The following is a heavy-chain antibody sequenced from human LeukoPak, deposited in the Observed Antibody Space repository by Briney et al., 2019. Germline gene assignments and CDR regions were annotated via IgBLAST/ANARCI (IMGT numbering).Heavy chain of an antibody. J-gene: IGHJ4*02. CDR3: AREAIFGVGNNLDY. CDR1: GFTFSSYA. D-gene: IGHD3-3*01. CDR2: ISYDGSNK. Sequence: GGSLRLSCAASGFTFSSYAMHWVRQAPGKGLEWVAVISYDGSNKYYADSVKGRFTISRDNSKNTLYLQMNSLRAEDTAVYYCAREAIFGVGNNLDYWDQGTLVTVSS. V-gene: IGHV3-30*01.